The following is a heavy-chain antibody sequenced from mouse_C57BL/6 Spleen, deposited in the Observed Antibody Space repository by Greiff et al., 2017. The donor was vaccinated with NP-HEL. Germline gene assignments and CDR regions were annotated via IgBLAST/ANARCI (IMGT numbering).Heavy chain of an antibody. Sequence: LQQPGTELVKPGASVKLSCKASGYTFTSYWMHWVTQRPGQGLEWIGNINPSNGGTNYNEKFKSKATLTVDTSSSTAYMQLSSLKSEDSAVYYCARWRLPYYYAMDDWGKGASVTVSS. CDR1: GYTFTSYW. D-gene: IGHD2-2*01. CDR3: ARWRLPYYYAMDD. J-gene: IGHJ4*01. CDR2: INPSNGGT. V-gene: IGHV1-53*01.